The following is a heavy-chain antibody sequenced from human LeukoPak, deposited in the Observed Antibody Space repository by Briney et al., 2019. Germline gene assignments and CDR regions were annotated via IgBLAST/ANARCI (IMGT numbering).Heavy chain of an antibody. CDR3: ARGDYYNYGLDV. Sequence: GGSPRLSCAASGFTFNTYGMNWVRQAPGKGLEWVSSIGSGDSDIYYADSVKGRFTISRDNAQNSLYLQMNSLRDEDTAVYYCARGDYYNYGLDVWGQGTTVTVSS. V-gene: IGHV3-21*01. J-gene: IGHJ6*02. CDR2: IGSGDSDI. CDR1: GFTFNTYG.